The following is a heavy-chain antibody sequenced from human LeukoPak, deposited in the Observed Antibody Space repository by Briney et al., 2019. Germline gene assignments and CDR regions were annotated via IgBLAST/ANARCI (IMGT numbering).Heavy chain of an antibody. CDR3: ARLSPYLGSGSSAFPDDF. V-gene: IGHV4-39*01. CDR1: GGPISSSRYF. D-gene: IGHD3-10*01. CDR2: INYSGST. Sequence: ASETLSPTCTVSGGPISSSRYFWGWIRQPPGKGLEWIGSINYSGSTYYNPSLKSRVTISVDTSKNQFSLKLSSVTAADTAVFYCARLSPYLGSGSSAFPDDFWGQGTLVTVSS. J-gene: IGHJ4*02.